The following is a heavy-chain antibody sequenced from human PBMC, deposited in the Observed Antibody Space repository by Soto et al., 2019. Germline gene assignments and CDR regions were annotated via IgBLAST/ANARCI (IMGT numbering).Heavy chain of an antibody. D-gene: IGHD6-6*01. Sequence: ASVKVSCKASGYAFITYGMSWVRQAPGQGLEWMGWINTNSGGTNYAQKFQGWVTMTRDTSISTAYMELSRLRSDDTAVYYCARKSDCIAARSTCYYGMDVWGQGTTVTVSS. CDR2: INTNSGGT. CDR1: GYAFITYG. CDR3: ARKSDCIAARSTCYYGMDV. J-gene: IGHJ6*02. V-gene: IGHV1-2*04.